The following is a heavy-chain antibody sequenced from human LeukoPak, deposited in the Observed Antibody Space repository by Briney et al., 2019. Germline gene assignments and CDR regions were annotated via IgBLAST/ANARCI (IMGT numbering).Heavy chain of an antibody. J-gene: IGHJ5*01. CDR2: IYPGDSDT. CDR1: GYSFTSYW. D-gene: IGHD3-9*01. CDR3: ARQTYGVLTGTPSSVRKNWFDS. Sequence: GESLKISCKGSGYSFTSYWIGWVRQMPGKGLEWMGIIYPGDSDTRYSPSFQGQVTISADKSISTAYLQWSSLKASDTAMYYCARQTYGVLTGTPSSVRKNWFDSWGQGTLVTVSS. V-gene: IGHV5-51*01.